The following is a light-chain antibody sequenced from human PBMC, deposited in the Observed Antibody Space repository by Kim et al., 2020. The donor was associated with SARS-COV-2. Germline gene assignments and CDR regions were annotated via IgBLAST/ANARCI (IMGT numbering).Light chain of an antibody. CDR2: SNN. CDR1: SSNIGSNT. J-gene: IGLJ1*01. CDR3: AAWDDSLNVYV. V-gene: IGLV1-44*01. Sequence: QSVLTQPPSASGTPGQRVTISCCGSSSNIGSNTVNWYQQLPETAPKLLIYSNNQRPSGVPDRFSGSKSGTSASLAISGVESEDEADYYYAAWDDSLNVYVFGAGTKVTVL.